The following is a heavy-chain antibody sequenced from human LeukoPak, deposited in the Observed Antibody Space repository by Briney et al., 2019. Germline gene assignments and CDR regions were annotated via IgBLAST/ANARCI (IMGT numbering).Heavy chain of an antibody. CDR1: GGSISSGGYY. CDR3: ARTNPYYDFWSGYPNDY. Sequence: SETLSLTCTVSGGSISSGGYYWSWIRQHPGKGLEWIGYNYYSGSTYYNPSLKSRVTISVDTSKNQFSLKLSSVTAADTAVYYCARTNPYYDFWSGYPNDYWGQGTLVTVSS. J-gene: IGHJ4*02. CDR2: NYYSGST. D-gene: IGHD3-3*01. V-gene: IGHV4-31*03.